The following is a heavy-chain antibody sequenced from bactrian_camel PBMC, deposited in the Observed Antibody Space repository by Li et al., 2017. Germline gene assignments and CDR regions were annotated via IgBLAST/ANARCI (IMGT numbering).Heavy chain of an antibody. D-gene: IGHD3*01. V-gene: IGHV3S1*01. Sequence: HVQLVESGGGSVQPGGSLRLSCAAFGYIYSSLCVGWFRQTPGKERVGVAGICTGRDKTYYADAVKGRFTISHDAAKNSVDLQMSSLKPDDTAVYYCAVTGQMLSVAGCRTQGTQVTVS. CDR1: GYIYSSLC. CDR2: ICTGRDKT. J-gene: IGHJ4*01.